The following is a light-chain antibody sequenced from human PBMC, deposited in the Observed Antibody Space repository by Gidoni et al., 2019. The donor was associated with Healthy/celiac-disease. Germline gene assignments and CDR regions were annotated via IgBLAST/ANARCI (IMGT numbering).Light chain of an antibody. J-gene: IGKJ1*01. Sequence: DIVMTQPPRSMPVTPGEPASISCRSSQSLLHSNGYNYLDWYLQKPGQSPQLLIYLGSNRASGVPDRFSGSGSGTDFTLKISRVEAEDFGVYYCMQALQTPWTFGQGTKVEIK. V-gene: IGKV2-28*01. CDR1: QSLLHSNGYNY. CDR3: MQALQTPWT. CDR2: LGS.